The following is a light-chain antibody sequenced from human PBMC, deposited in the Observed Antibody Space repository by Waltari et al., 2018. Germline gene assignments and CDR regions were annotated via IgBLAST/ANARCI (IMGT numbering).Light chain of an antibody. CDR3: ASWDDSLDGVV. Sequence: QSVLTQPPSASGTPGPRVTISCSGSSSDIGSNTVKWYQQLPGTAPKLLIYSNDQRPSGVPDRFSGFKSGTSASLAISGLQSEDEADYFCASWDDSLDGVVFGGGTKLTVL. CDR1: SSDIGSNT. CDR2: SND. V-gene: IGLV1-44*01. J-gene: IGLJ2*01.